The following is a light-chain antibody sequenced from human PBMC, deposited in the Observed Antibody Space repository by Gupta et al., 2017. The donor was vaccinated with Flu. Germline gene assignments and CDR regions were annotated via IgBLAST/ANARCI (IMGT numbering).Light chain of an antibody. Sequence: ESVLTHSPGTLSLSPGERATLSCRASQSVSSSYLAWYQQKPGQAPRLLIYGASSRATGIPDRFSGSGSGTDFTLTISTLEPADFAVYYCQQYGSSAWTFGQGTRVEIK. V-gene: IGKV3-20*01. CDR3: QQYGSSAWT. CDR2: GAS. J-gene: IGKJ1*01. CDR1: QSVSSSY.